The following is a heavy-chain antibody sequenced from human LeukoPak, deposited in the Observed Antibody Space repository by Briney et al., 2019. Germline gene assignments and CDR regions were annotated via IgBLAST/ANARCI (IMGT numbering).Heavy chain of an antibody. CDR1: GGSISSGSYY. Sequence: SETLSLTCTVSGGSISSGSYYWSWIRQPAGKGLEWIGRIYTSGSTNYNPSLKSRVTISVDTSKNQFPLKLSSVTAADTAVYYCARQYYDSSGYYYSYYYYYMDVWGKGTTVTVSS. CDR3: ARQYYDSSGYYYSYYYYYMDV. J-gene: IGHJ6*03. CDR2: IYTSGST. V-gene: IGHV4-61*02. D-gene: IGHD3-22*01.